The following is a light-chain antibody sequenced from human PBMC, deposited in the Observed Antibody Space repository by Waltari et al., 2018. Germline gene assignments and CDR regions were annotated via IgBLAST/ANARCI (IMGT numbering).Light chain of an antibody. CDR2: EGT. CDR3: CSYAGNTVWV. CDR1: TSTFGSYAL. J-gene: IGLJ3*02. V-gene: IGLV2-23*01. Sequence: QSALTQPASVSGSPGQSITISCTGTTSTFGSYALVSWYQQHPDKAPKLMVYEGTKRPPGISTCFSGAKSGNTASLTISGLQAEDEADYYCCSYAGNTVWVFGGGTKLTVL.